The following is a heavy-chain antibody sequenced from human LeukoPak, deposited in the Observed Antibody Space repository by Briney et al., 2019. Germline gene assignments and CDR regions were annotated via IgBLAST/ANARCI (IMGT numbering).Heavy chain of an antibody. Sequence: PGGSLRLSCAASGFTSSSYSMNWVRQAPGKVLEWVSYISSSSSTIYYADSVKGRFTISRDNAKNSLYLQMNSLRDEDTAVYYCARGPAAIPWHLRFDYWGQGTLVTVSS. J-gene: IGHJ4*02. CDR3: ARGPAAIPWHLRFDY. CDR1: GFTSSSYS. CDR2: ISSSSSTI. D-gene: IGHD2-2*02. V-gene: IGHV3-48*02.